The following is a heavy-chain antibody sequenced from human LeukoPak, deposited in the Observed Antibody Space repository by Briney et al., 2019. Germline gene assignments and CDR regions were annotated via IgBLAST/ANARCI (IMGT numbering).Heavy chain of an antibody. Sequence: GGSLRLSCAASGFTFSSYAMSWVRQAPGKGLEWVSAISGSGGSTYYADSVKGRFTISRHNSKTTLYLQMNSLRAEDTAVYYCAKDREPNIYGDSGGYYFDYWGQGTLVPVSS. V-gene: IGHV3-23*01. J-gene: IGHJ4*02. CDR2: ISGSGGST. CDR1: GFTFSSYA. D-gene: IGHD4-17*01. CDR3: AKDREPNIYGDSGGYYFDY.